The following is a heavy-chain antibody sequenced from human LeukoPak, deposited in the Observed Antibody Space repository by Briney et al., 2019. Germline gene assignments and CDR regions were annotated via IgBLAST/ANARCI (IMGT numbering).Heavy chain of an antibody. D-gene: IGHD3-22*01. CDR3: ARDQYYYDSSGYYYSFGFDH. J-gene: IGHJ4*02. CDR1: GFTFSSYA. Sequence: GGSLRLSCAASGFTFSSYAMHWVRQAPGKGLEWVAVISYDGSNKYYADSVKGRFTISRDNSKNTLYLQMNSLRAEDTAVYYCARDQYYYDSSGYYYSFGFDHWGQGTLVTVSS. V-gene: IGHV3-30-3*01. CDR2: ISYDGSNK.